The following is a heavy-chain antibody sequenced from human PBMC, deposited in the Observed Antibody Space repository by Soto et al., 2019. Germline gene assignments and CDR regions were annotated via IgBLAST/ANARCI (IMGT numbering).Heavy chain of an antibody. Sequence: PGESLKISCKGSGYSFTSYWIGWVRQMPGKGLEWMGIIYPGDSDTRYSPSFQGQVTISADKSISTAYLQWSSLKASDTAMYYCARQGFSSGWMRSAIDIWGQGIMVT. J-gene: IGHJ3*02. CDR1: GYSFTSYW. D-gene: IGHD6-19*01. V-gene: IGHV5-51*01. CDR2: IYPGDSDT. CDR3: ARQGFSSGWMRSAIDI.